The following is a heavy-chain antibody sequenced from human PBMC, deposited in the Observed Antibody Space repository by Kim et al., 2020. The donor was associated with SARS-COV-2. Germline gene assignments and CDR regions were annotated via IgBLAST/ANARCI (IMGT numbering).Heavy chain of an antibody. CDR3: ATQKGSSWYEGAGWFDP. CDR1: GGSISSSNW. J-gene: IGHJ5*02. CDR2: IYHSGST. Sequence: SETLSLTCAVSGGSISSSNWWSWVRQPPGKGLEWIGEIYHSGSTNYNPSLKSRVTISVDKSKNQFSLKLSSVTAADTAVYYCATQKGSSWYEGAGWFDPWGQGTLVTVSS. D-gene: IGHD6-13*01. V-gene: IGHV4-4*02.